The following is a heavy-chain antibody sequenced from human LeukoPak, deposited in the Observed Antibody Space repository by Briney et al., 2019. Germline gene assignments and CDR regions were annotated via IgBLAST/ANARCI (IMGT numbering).Heavy chain of an antibody. D-gene: IGHD5-24*01. J-gene: IGHJ4*02. CDR2: IKQDGSEK. CDR3: ARDHARDGYNF. CDR1: AFTFSSYW. Sequence: GGSLRLSCAASAFTFSSYWMNWVRQAPGKGLEWVANIKQDGSEKYYVDSVKGRFTISRDNAQNSLYLQMNSLRVEDTAVYYCARDHARDGYNFWGQGTLVTVSS. V-gene: IGHV3-7*01.